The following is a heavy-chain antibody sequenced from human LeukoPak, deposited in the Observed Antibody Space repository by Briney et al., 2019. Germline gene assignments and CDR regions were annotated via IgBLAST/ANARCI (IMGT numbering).Heavy chain of an antibody. D-gene: IGHD1-1*01. CDR2: INSDGST. CDR3: ARDSSTWAFDQ. Sequence: PGGSLRFSCAASGFTVSSNYMTWVRQAPGKGLEWVSLINSDGSTYYADSVKGRFTISRDNSKNTLYLHMNSLRAEDTAVYYCARDSSTWAFDQWGQGTLVTVSS. V-gene: IGHV3-53*01. J-gene: IGHJ4*02. CDR1: GFTVSSNY.